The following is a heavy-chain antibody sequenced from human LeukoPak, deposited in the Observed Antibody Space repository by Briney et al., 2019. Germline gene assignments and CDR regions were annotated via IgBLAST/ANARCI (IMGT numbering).Heavy chain of an antibody. J-gene: IGHJ4*02. Sequence: GGSLRLSCAASGFTFSSYAMSWVRQAPGKGLEWVSSITSSGGTTWYAGSVKGQLTISRDNSKNTLYLQPNSLRAEDTAVYYCARDRPNYYDTSGHYYRRDGDYWGQGTLVTVSS. CDR3: ARDRPNYYDTSGHYYRRDGDY. D-gene: IGHD3-22*01. CDR2: ITSSGGTT. V-gene: IGHV3-23*01. CDR1: GFTFSSYA.